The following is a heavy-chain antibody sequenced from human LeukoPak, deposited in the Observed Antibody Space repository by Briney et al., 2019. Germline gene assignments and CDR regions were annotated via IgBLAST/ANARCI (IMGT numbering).Heavy chain of an antibody. CDR2: ISSSSSYI. CDR3: ARDQRRTGYYYMDV. J-gene: IGHJ6*03. D-gene: IGHD6-25*01. V-gene: IGHV3-21*01. Sequence: GGSLRLSCAASGLTFSSYSMNWVRQAPGKGLEWVSSISSSSSYIYYADSVKGRFTISRDNAKNSLYLQMNSLRAEDTAVYYCARDQRRTGYYYMDVWGKGTTVTVSS. CDR1: GLTFSSYS.